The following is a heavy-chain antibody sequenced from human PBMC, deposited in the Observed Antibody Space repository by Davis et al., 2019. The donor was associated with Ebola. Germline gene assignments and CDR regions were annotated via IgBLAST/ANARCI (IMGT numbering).Heavy chain of an antibody. Sequence: AASVKVSCKASGYIFTSYDINWVRQATGQGLEWMGWMNPNSGNTCYARKFQDRVTMTRDTSMNTAYMELSSLRSEDTAVYYCARRRWSSSGCIFSWGQGTMVTVSS. CDR2: MNPNSGNT. V-gene: IGHV1-8*01. J-gene: IGHJ3*01. D-gene: IGHD3-22*01. CDR3: ARRRWSSSGCIFS. CDR1: GYIFTSYD.